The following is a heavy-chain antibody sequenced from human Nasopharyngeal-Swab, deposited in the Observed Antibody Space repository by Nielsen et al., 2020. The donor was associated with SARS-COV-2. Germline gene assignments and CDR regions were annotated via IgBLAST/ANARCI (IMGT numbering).Heavy chain of an antibody. D-gene: IGHD2-21*02. J-gene: IGHJ5*02. CDR3: AREKAYCGGDCYHWFDP. CDR2: IIPILGIA. CDR1: GGTFSSYA. Sequence: SVQVSCKASGGTFSSYAISWVRQAPGQGLEWMGGIIPILGIANYAQKFQGRVTITADKSTSTAYMELSSLRSEDTAVYYCAREKAYCGGDCYHWFDPWGQGTLVTVSS. V-gene: IGHV1-69*10.